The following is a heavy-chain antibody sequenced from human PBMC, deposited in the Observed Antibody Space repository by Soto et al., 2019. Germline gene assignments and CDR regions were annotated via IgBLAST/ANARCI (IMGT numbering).Heavy chain of an antibody. J-gene: IGHJ6*02. D-gene: IGHD4-17*01. CDR1: DFPITSTYS. CDR3: ARMTMVSRDFRDCDHYGVDV. CDR2: ISHTGTT. V-gene: IGHV4-38-2*01. Sequence: SETLSLTWLVSDFPITSTYSWGGIRQPPGKGLEWIGTISHTGTTSYSASLTGRVSLSVDTSKNQVSLKLTSVTAADTAVYFCARMTMVSRDFRDCDHYGVDVWGHGTTVTVSS.